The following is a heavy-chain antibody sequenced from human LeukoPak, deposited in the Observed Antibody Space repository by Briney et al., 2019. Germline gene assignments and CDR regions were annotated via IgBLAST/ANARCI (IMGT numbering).Heavy chain of an antibody. CDR3: AKVGSNCFDY. Sequence: GGSLRLSCAASGFTFSSYSMHWVRQAPGKGLEWVAFIRYDGSNKYYADSVKGRFTISRDNSKNTLYLQMNSLRAEDTAVYYCAKVGSNCFDYWGQGTLVTVSS. J-gene: IGHJ4*02. CDR2: IRYDGSNK. D-gene: IGHD6-13*01. CDR1: GFTFSSYS. V-gene: IGHV3-30*02.